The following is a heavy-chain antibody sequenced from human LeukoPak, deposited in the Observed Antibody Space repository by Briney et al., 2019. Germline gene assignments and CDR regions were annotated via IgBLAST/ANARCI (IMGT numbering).Heavy chain of an antibody. CDR3: ARDLRGYSYGFGLGGMDV. CDR1: GFTVSSNY. Sequence: HTGGSLRLSCAASGFTVSSNYMSWVRQAPAKGLEWVSVIYSGGSTYYADSVKGRFTISRDNSKNTLYLQMNSLRAEDTAVYYCARDLRGYSYGFGLGGMDVWGQGTTVTVSS. CDR2: IYSGGST. V-gene: IGHV3-53*01. J-gene: IGHJ6*02. D-gene: IGHD5-18*01.